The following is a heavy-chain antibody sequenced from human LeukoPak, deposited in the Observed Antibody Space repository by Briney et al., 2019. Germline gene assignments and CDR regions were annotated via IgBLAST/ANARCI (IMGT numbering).Heavy chain of an antibody. CDR2: ISSSSSYT. CDR3: AVGVAAADLNY. Sequence: SGGSLRLSCSASGFTFSDYYMSWIRQAPGKGLEWVSYISSSSSYTNYADSVKGRFTISRDNAKNSLYLQMNSLRAEDTAVYYCAVGVAAADLNYWGQGTLVTVSS. D-gene: IGHD6-13*01. V-gene: IGHV3-11*03. J-gene: IGHJ4*02. CDR1: GFTFSDYY.